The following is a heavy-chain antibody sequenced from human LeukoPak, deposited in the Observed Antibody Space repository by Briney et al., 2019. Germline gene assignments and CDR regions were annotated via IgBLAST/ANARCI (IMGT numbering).Heavy chain of an antibody. Sequence: SETLSLTCSVSGGSIKSGDSYWGWIRQPPGKGLEWIGYIYHSGSTYYNPSLKSRVTISVDTSKNQLSLRLSSVTAADTARYYCARGSGYFDYWGHGSLVTVSS. CDR2: IYHSGST. CDR3: ARGSGYFDY. J-gene: IGHJ4*01. V-gene: IGHV4-30-4*08. D-gene: IGHD2-15*01. CDR1: GGSIKSGDSY.